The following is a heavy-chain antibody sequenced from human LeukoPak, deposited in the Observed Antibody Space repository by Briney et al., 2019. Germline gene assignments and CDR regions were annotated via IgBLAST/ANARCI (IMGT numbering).Heavy chain of an antibody. CDR2: ISVFNGSTNT. CDR1: YHTSTTDG. D-gene: IGHD3-16*01. J-gene: IGHJ6*02. CDR3: ARDGPITAYGVDA. Sequence: ASVTVSCSSPYHTSTTDGIRGSRQAPGQGLEWMGWISVFNGSTNTNYAQKFQGRVTMTTDTSTSTAYMGLRSLRSDDTAVYYCARDGPITAYGVDAWGQGTTVTVSS. V-gene: IGHV1-18*04.